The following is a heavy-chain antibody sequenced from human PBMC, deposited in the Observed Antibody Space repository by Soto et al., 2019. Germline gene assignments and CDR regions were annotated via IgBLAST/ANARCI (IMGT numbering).Heavy chain of an antibody. CDR2: NYYSGST. J-gene: IGHJ6*02. V-gene: IGHV4-61*01. D-gene: IGHD5-12*01. CDR1: GGSVSSGSNY. CDR3: ARGRDGYNDYYYSGMDV. Sequence: QVQLQESGPGLVKPSETLSLTCTVSGGSVSSGSNYWSWIRQPPGKGLEWIGYNYYSGSTNYNSSLKSGVTISVDTSKNQFSLKLSSVPAADTAVYYCARGRDGYNDYYYSGMDVWGQWTTVTVSS.